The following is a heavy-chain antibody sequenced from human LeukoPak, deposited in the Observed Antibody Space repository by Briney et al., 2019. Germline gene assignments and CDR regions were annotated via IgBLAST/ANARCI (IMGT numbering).Heavy chain of an antibody. CDR2: IYYSGST. D-gene: IGHD6-19*01. J-gene: IGHJ4*02. CDR1: GGSISSSSYY. V-gene: IGHV4-39*07. CDR3: AKMSKKQWLVSPYYFGY. Sequence: SETLSLTCTVSGGSISSSSYYWGWIRQPPGKGLEWIGSIYYSGSTYYNPSLKSRVTISVDTSKNQFSLKLSSVTAADTAVYYCAKMSKKQWLVSPYYFGYWGQGTLVTVSS.